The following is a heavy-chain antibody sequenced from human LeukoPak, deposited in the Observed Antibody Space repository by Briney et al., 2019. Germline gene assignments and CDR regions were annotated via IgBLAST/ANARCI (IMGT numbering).Heavy chain of an antibody. CDR2: INPTGTYT. CDR1: GYRFTSTY. J-gene: IGHJ2*01. D-gene: IGHD4-17*01. Sequence: ASVKVSCKASGYRFTSTYMHWVRQAPGQGLEWMGLINPTGTYTKYAQKFQGRVSMTRDTSTSTDYMELRGLTSEDSAVYYCARDQSGSTTVTVTTDYWYFDVWGRGTLVTVSS. CDR3: ARDQSGSTTVTVTTDYWYFDV. V-gene: IGHV1-46*01.